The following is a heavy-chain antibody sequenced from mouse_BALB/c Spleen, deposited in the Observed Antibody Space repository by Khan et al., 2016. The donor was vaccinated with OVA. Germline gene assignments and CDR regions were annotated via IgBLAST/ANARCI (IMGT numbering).Heavy chain of an antibody. CDR3: VRDGAYHRNDGWFAY. V-gene: IGHV1-4*01. J-gene: IGHJ3*01. CDR2: INPSNGYT. D-gene: IGHD2-14*01. Sequence: QMQLEESGAELARPGASVKMSCKASGYTFTSYTIHWIKKRPGQGLEWIGYINPSNGYTNYNQKFKDKATLTTDKSSTTAYLQLSSLTSDDSAVDNGVRDGAYHRNDGWFAYWGQGTLVTVSA. CDR1: GYTFTSYT.